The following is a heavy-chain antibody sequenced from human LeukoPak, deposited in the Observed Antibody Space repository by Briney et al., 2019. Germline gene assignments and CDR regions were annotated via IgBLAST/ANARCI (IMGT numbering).Heavy chain of an antibody. CDR1: GGSISSYY. CDR2: IYTSGST. V-gene: IGHV4-4*07. Sequence: PSETLSLTCTVSGGSISSYYWSWIRQPAGKGLEWIGRIYTSGSTNYNPSLKSRVTMSVDTSKNQFSLKLSSVTAADTAVYYCARDRQSGSYPLYWYFDLWGRGTLVTVSS. CDR3: ARDRQSGSYPLYWYFDL. J-gene: IGHJ2*01. D-gene: IGHD1-26*01.